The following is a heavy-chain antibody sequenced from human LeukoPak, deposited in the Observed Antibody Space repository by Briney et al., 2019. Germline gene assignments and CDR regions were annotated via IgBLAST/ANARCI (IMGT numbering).Heavy chain of an antibody. Sequence: GGSLRLSCAASGFTFSSYAMSWVRQAPGKGLEWVSAISGSGGSTYYADSVKGWFTISRDNSKNTLYLQMNSLRAEDTAVYYCAKSSWDSSTAWAFDYWGQGTLVTVSS. CDR2: ISGSGGST. CDR1: GFTFSSYA. CDR3: AKSSWDSSTAWAFDY. J-gene: IGHJ4*02. V-gene: IGHV3-23*01. D-gene: IGHD2-2*01.